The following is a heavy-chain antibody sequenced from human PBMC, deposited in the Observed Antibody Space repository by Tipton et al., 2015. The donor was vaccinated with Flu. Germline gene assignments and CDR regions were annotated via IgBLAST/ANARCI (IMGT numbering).Heavy chain of an antibody. CDR3: ARQGMPGLDV. V-gene: IGHV4-59*08. CDR2: VYYSGST. J-gene: IGHJ6*02. D-gene: IGHD2-2*01. Sequence: TLSLTCTVTGGSISSDYWSWIRQPQGRGLEWIGYVYYSGSTNYNPSLKSRVTISLDPSKNQFSLRMSTVTAADTALYYCARQGMPGLDVWGQGTTVTVSS. CDR1: GGSISSDY.